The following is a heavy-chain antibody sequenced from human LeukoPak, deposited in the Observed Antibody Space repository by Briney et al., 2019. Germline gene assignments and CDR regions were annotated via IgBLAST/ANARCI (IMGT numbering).Heavy chain of an antibody. J-gene: IGHJ4*02. Sequence: PGRSLRLSCAASGFTFSSYGMHWVRQASGKGLEWVAVISYDGSNKYYADSVKGRFTISRDNSKNTLYLQMNSLRAEDTAVYYCAKDSGGDFDYWGQGTLVTVSS. CDR3: AKDSGGDFDY. CDR2: ISYDGSNK. V-gene: IGHV3-30*18. CDR1: GFTFSSYG. D-gene: IGHD3-10*01.